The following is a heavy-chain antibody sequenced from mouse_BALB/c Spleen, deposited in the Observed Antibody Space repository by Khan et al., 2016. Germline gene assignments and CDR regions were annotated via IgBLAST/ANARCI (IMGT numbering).Heavy chain of an antibody. CDR2: IDPENDNT. CDR1: GFNIKDYY. V-gene: IGHV14-1*02. D-gene: IGHD2-3*01. CDR3: GLDGSWFAY. Sequence: VQLQQSGAELVRPGALVKLSCKASGFNIKDYYMHWVKQRPEQGLEWIGWIDPENDNTIYDPKFQGKASITADTSSNTAYLQLSSLTSEDTAVYYCGLDGSWFAYWGQGTLVTVSA. J-gene: IGHJ3*01.